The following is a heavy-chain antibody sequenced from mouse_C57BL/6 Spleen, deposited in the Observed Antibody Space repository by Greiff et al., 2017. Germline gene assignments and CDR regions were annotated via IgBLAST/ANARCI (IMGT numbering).Heavy chain of an antibody. V-gene: IGHV5-16*01. CDR3: AKTYGSSLDY. J-gene: IGHJ2*01. Sequence: DVKLVESEGGLVQPGSSMKLSCTASGFTFSDYYMAWVRQVPEKGLEWVANINYDGSSTYYLDSLKSRFIISRDNAKNILYLQMSSLKSEDTATYYCAKTYGSSLDYWGQGTTLTVSS. D-gene: IGHD1-1*01. CDR2: INYDGSST. CDR1: GFTFSDYY.